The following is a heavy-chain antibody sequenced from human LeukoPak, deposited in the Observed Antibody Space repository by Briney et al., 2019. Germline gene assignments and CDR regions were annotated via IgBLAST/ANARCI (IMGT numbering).Heavy chain of an antibody. Sequence: PSETLSLTCAVYGGSFSGYYWSWIRQPPGKGLEWIGEINHSGSTNYNPSLKSRVTISVDTSKNQFSLKLSSVTAADTAVYYCASRGNDYYDSSGYWPPWGQGTLVTVSS. CDR1: GGSFSGYY. V-gene: IGHV4-34*01. CDR2: INHSGST. J-gene: IGHJ5*02. CDR3: ASRGNDYYDSSGYWPP. D-gene: IGHD3-22*01.